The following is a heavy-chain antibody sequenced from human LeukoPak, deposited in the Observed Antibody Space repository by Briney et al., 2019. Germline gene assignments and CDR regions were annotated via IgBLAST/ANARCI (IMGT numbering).Heavy chain of an antibody. CDR1: GYTFTSYD. V-gene: IGHV1-8*01. J-gene: IGHJ5*02. D-gene: IGHD3-3*01. CDR2: MNPNSGNT. CDR3: ARGLLDFWSGYYPNWFDP. Sequence: ASVKVSCKASGYTFTSYDIHWVRQATGQGLEWMGWMNPNSGNTGYAQKFQGRVTMTRNTSISTAYMELSSLRSEDTAVYYCARGLLDFWSGYYPNWFDPWGQGTLVTVSS.